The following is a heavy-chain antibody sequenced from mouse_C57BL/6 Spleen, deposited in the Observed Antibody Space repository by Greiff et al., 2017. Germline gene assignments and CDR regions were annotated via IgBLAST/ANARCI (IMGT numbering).Heavy chain of an antibody. CDR1: GYTFTSYW. CDR3: ERGSNTVVAREDYYAMDY. Sequence: VQLQQPGAELVRPGSSVKLSCKASGYTFTSYWMHWVKQRPIQGLEWIGNIDPSDSDTHYNQKFKDKATLTVDKSSSTGYMQLSSLTSEDSAVYYYERGSNTVVAREDYYAMDYWGQGTSVTVSS. CDR2: IDPSDSDT. D-gene: IGHD1-1*01. V-gene: IGHV1-52*01. J-gene: IGHJ4*01.